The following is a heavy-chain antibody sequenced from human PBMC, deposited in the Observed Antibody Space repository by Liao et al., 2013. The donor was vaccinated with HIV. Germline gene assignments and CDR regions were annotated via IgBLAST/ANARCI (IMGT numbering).Heavy chain of an antibody. CDR1: GGSISSSSYY. Sequence: QLQLQESGPGLVKPSETLSLTCTVSGGSISSSSYYWGWIRQPPGKGLEWIGSIYYSGSTYYNPSLKSRVTISVDTSKNQFSLKLSSVTAADTAVYYCAREPGVSTPLDIWGQGTMVTVSS. CDR3: AREPGVSTPLDI. CDR2: IYYSGST. D-gene: IGHD3-10*01. V-gene: IGHV4-39*07. J-gene: IGHJ3*02.